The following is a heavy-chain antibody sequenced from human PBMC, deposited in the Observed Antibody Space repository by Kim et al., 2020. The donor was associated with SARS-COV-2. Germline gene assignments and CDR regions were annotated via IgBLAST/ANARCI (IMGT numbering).Heavy chain of an antibody. V-gene: IGHV4-39*01. Sequence: SETLSLTCTVSGGSISSSSYYWGWIRQPPGKGLEWIGSIYYSGSTYYNPSLKSRVTISVDTSKNQFSLKLSSVTAADTAVYYCATQRITIFGVVIITKGNYFDYWGQGTLVTVSS. J-gene: IGHJ4*02. CDR2: IYYSGST. CDR3: ATQRITIFGVVIITKGNYFDY. CDR1: GGSISSSSYY. D-gene: IGHD3-3*01.